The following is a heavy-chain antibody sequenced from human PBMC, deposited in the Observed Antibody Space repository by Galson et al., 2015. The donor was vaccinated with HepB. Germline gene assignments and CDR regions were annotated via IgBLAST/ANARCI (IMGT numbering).Heavy chain of an antibody. D-gene: IGHD2-2*01. J-gene: IGHJ4*02. Sequence: SLRLSCAASGFTFSDYAMHWVRQVPGKGLEWVAVISYNGNNKYYADSVKGRFTISRDNSQNRLYLQMNSLRAEDTALYYCAKGLVVVPAALGYFDYWGRGTLVTVSS. CDR3: AKGLVVVPAALGYFDY. CDR2: ISYNGNNK. CDR1: GFTFSDYA. V-gene: IGHV3-30*18.